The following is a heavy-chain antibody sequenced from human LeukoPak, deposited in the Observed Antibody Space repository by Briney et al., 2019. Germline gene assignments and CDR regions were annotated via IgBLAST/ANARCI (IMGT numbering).Heavy chain of an antibody. CDR3: ARDGPLYGDYVWGRSASYFDY. J-gene: IGHJ4*02. V-gene: IGHV3-21*01. CDR2: ISSSSSYI. Sequence: GGSLRLSCAASGFTSSSYSMNWVRQAPGKGLEWVSSISSSSSYIYYADSVKGRFTISRDNAKNSLYLQMNSLRAEDTAVYYCARDGPLYGDYVWGRSASYFDYWGQGTLVTVSS. D-gene: IGHD3-16*01. CDR1: GFTSSSYS.